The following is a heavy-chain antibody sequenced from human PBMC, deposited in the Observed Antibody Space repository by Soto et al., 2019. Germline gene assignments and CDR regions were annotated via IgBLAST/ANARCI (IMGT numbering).Heavy chain of an antibody. Sequence: QVQLVESGGGVVQPGRSLRLSCVASGFTFSNYGMHWVRQAPGKGLEWVAVISYDVITKYYGDSVKGRFTISRDNSKNTMYLQMNSLRAEDTAVSYCATESLTAMDPGRDYWGQGPLVSVSS. CDR3: ATESLTAMDPGRDY. D-gene: IGHD5-18*01. CDR1: GFTFSNYG. CDR2: ISYDVITK. V-gene: IGHV3-30*03. J-gene: IGHJ4*02.